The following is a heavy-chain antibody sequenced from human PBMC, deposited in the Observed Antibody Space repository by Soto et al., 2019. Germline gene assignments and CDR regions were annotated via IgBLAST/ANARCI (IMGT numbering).Heavy chain of an antibody. CDR1: GGTFSSYA. V-gene: IGHV1-69*13. CDR2: IIPIFGTA. D-gene: IGHD2-15*01. J-gene: IGHJ5*02. Sequence: SVKVSCXASGGTFSSYAISWVRQAPGQGLEWMGEIIPIFGTANYAQKFQGRVTITADESTSTAYMELRSLRSDDTAVYYCARDMQTTDGGNPWGQGTLVTVSS. CDR3: ARDMQTTDGGNP.